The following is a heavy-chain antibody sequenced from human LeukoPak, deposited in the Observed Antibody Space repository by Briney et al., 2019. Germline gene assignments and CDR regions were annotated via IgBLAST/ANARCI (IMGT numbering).Heavy chain of an antibody. J-gene: IGHJ4*02. CDR2: IYYSGST. CDR3: ARENVVGAIFDY. CDR1: GGSISSYY. D-gene: IGHD1-26*01. V-gene: IGHV4-59*01. Sequence: SETLSLTCTVAGGSISSYYCSWIRQPPGKGLEWIGYIYYSGSTNYNPSLKSRVTISVDTSKNQFSLKLSSVTAADTAVYYCARENVVGAIFDYWAQGTLVTVSS.